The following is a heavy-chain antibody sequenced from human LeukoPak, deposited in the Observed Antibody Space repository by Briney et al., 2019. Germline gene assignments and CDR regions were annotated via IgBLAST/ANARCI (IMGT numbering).Heavy chain of an antibody. V-gene: IGHV4-34*01. Sequence: SQTLSLTRAVSSGFLWGYYSSWIHHPPGKGREWSGEINQSGSTNYNPSLKSRVTISVDTSKSQFSLKLSSVTAADTAVYYCASVTGSGSYYQVKARGWYFDLWGRGTLVTVSS. CDR3: ASVTGSGSYYQVKARGWYFDL. CDR2: INQSGST. J-gene: IGHJ2*01. CDR1: SGFLWGYY. D-gene: IGHD3-10*01.